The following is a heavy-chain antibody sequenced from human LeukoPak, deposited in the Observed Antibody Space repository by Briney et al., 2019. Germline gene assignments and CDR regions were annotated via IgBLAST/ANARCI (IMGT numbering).Heavy chain of an antibody. J-gene: IGHJ3*02. CDR1: GGSISSYY. CDR2: INHSGST. CDR3: ARVRDGSVFEI. D-gene: IGHD5-24*01. V-gene: IGHV4-59*08. Sequence: TPSETLSLTCTVSGGSISSYYWSWIRQPPGKGLEWIGEINHSGSTYYNPSLKSRVTIFADTSKNQFSLKLSSVTAADTAMYYCARVRDGSVFEIWGQGTMVTVSS.